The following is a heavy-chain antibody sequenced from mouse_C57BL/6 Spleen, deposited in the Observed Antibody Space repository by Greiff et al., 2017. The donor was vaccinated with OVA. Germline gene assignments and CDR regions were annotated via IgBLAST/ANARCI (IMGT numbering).Heavy chain of an antibody. CDR1: GYTFTSYG. V-gene: IGHV1-81*01. CDR3: ARWDGGYSWYFDV. D-gene: IGHD2-3*01. Sequence: VQRVESGAELARPGASVKLSCKASGYTFTSYGISWVKQRTGQGLEWIGEIYPRSGNTYYNEKFKGKATLTADKSSSTADMELRSLTSEDSAVYFCARWDGGYSWYFDVWGTGTTVTVSS. CDR2: IYPRSGNT. J-gene: IGHJ1*03.